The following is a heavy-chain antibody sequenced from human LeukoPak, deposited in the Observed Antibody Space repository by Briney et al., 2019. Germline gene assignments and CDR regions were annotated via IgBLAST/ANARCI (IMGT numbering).Heavy chain of an antibody. CDR2: ISGSNTTT. J-gene: IGHJ4*02. CDR3: AGANVDTAMVQLLCY. D-gene: IGHD5-18*01. Sequence: PGGSLRLSCAASGFIFSTYSMNWVRQAPGKGLEWISYISGSNTTTYYADSVKGRFTISRDNSKNTLYLQMNSLRAEDTAVYYCAGANVDTAMVQLLCYWGQGTLVTVSS. V-gene: IGHV3-48*01. CDR1: GFIFSTYS.